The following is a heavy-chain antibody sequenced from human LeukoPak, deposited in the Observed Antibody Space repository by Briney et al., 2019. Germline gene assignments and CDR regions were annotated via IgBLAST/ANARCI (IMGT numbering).Heavy chain of an antibody. D-gene: IGHD3-22*01. Sequence: GGSLRLSCAASGFTFSSYAMSWVRQAPGKGLEWVSGLSGSGGSTDYADSVKGRFTISRDNSKNTLYLQMHSLRAEDTAFYYCAKAAYSSGYYNYFDYWGQGTLVTVSS. J-gene: IGHJ4*02. CDR2: LSGSGGST. CDR1: GFTFSSYA. V-gene: IGHV3-23*01. CDR3: AKAAYSSGYYNYFDY.